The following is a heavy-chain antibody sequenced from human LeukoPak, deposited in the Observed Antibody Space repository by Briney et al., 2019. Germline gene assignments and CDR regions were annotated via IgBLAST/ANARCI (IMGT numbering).Heavy chain of an antibody. D-gene: IGHD5-12*01. V-gene: IGHV4-39*01. J-gene: IGHJ5*02. CDR3: ARASRHRPWFDP. CDR2: IYYSGST. Sequence: SETLSLTCTVSGGSISSNNYYWGWIRQPPGKGLEWIGSIYYSGSTYYNPSLKSRVTISVDTSKNQFSLKLSSVTAADTAVYYCARASRHRPWFDPWGQGTLVTVSS. CDR1: GGSISSNNYY.